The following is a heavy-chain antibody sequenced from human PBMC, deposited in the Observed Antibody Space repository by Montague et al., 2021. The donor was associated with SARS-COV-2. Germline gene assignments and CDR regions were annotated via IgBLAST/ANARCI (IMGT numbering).Heavy chain of an antibody. CDR3: ARVGRQQLVRLSGMDV. CDR1: GGSISSSSYY. J-gene: IGHJ6*02. CDR2: IYYSGST. V-gene: IGHV4-39*07. Sequence: SETLSLTCTVSGGSISSSSYYWGWIHQPPGKGLEWIGSIYYSGSTYYNPSLKSRVTISVDTSKNQFSLKLSSVTAADTAVYYCARVGRQQLVRLSGMDVWGQGTTVTASS. D-gene: IGHD6-13*01.